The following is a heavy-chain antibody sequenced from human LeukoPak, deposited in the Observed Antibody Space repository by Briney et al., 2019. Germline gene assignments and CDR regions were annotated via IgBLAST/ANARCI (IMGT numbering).Heavy chain of an antibody. Sequence: ASVKVSCKASGYTFTGYYMHWVRQAPGQGLEWMGWINPNNGDTKYSQKFQGRVTMTRDMSITTTYMELSRLRSDDTAVYYCARDLAASGTDYWGQGTLVTVS. V-gene: IGHV1-2*02. CDR2: INPNNGDT. CDR1: GYTFTGYY. J-gene: IGHJ4*02. D-gene: IGHD6-13*01. CDR3: ARDLAASGTDY.